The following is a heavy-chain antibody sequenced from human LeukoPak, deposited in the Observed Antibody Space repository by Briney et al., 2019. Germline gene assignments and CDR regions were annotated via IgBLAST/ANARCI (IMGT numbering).Heavy chain of an antibody. V-gene: IGHV1-46*03. J-gene: IGHJ5*02. CDR2: IYPSGGST. CDR1: GYTFTSYY. D-gene: IGHD3-9*01. Sequence: ASVKVSCKASGYTFTSYYMHWVRQAPGQGLEWMGMIYPSGGSTSYAQKFQGRVTMTRDTSTSIVYMKMSSPRSEDTAVYYCARLYDISNSWFDPWGQGTLVSVSS. CDR3: ARLYDISNSWFDP.